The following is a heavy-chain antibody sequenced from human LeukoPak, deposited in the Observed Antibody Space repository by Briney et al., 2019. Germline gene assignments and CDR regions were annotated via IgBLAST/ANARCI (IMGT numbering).Heavy chain of an antibody. Sequence: SVKVSCKASGGTFSSYAISWVRQAPGQGLEWMGGIIPIFGTANYAQKFQGRVTITADESTSTAYMELSSLRSEDTAVYYCARDPGAGGSDAFYIRGQGTMVTVSS. D-gene: IGHD3-10*01. CDR1: GGTFSSYA. J-gene: IGHJ3*02. CDR2: IIPIFGTA. CDR3: ARDPGAGGSDAFYI. V-gene: IGHV1-69*13.